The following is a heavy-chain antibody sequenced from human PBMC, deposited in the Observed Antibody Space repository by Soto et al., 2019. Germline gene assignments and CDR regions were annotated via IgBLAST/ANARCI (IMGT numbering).Heavy chain of an antibody. V-gene: IGHV3-23*01. Sequence: GGSLRLSCAASGFTFSSYAMSWVRQAPGKGLEWVSAISGSGGSTYYADSVKGRFTISRDNSKNTLYLQMNSLRAEDTAVYYCARGLIAAAGTPLRYWGQGTLVTVSS. CDR2: ISGSGGST. CDR3: ARGLIAAAGTPLRY. CDR1: GFTFSSYA. D-gene: IGHD6-13*01. J-gene: IGHJ4*02.